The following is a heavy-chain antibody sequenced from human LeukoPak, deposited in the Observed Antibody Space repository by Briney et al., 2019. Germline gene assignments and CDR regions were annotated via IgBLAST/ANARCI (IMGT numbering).Heavy chain of an antibody. V-gene: IGHV1-69*13. Sequence: ASVTVSCKASGGTFSSYAISWVRQAPGQGLEWMGGIIPIFGTANYAQKFQGRVTITADESTSTAYMELSSLRSEDTAVHYCARGMSALYGSGSYVFDYWGQGTQVTVSS. CDR1: GGTFSSYA. CDR2: IIPIFGTA. CDR3: ARGMSALYGSGSYVFDY. D-gene: IGHD3-10*01. J-gene: IGHJ4*02.